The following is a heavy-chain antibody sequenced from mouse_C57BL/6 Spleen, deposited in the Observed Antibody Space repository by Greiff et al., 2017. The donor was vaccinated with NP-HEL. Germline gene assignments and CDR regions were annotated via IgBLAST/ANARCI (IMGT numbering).Heavy chain of an antibody. D-gene: IGHD1-1*01. V-gene: IGHV1-66*01. CDR3: ARSLHYYGSSLDY. Sequence: QVQLKESGPELVKPGASVKISCKASGYSFTSYYIHWVKQRPGQGLEWIGWIYPGSGNTKYNEKFKGKATLTADTSSSTAYMQLSSLTSEDSAVYYCARSLHYYGSSLDYWGQGTTLTVSS. J-gene: IGHJ2*01. CDR1: GYSFTSYY. CDR2: IYPGSGNT.